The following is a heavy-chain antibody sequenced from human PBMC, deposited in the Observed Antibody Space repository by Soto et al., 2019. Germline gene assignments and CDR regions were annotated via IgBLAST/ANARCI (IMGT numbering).Heavy chain of an antibody. CDR1: GGTFSSYT. Sequence: QVQLVQSGAEVKKPGSSVKVSCKASGGTFSSYTISWVRQAPGQGLEWMGRIIPILGIANYAQKFQGRVTITADKSTSKAYMELSSLRSEDTDVYYCARGGGIAAVGDYWGQGTLVTVAS. D-gene: IGHD6-13*01. J-gene: IGHJ4*02. CDR2: IIPILGIA. V-gene: IGHV1-69*02. CDR3: ARGGGIAAVGDY.